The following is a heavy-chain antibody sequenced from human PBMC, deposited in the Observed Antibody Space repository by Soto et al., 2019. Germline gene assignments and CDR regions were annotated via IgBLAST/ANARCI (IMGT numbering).Heavy chain of an antibody. CDR2: INSGGST. Sequence: EVQLVESGGGSVQPGGSLRLSCAASGITVSSNYMSWVRQAPGKGLEWVACINSGGSTYYADSVKVRFTISRDNSKNTVYLQMNSLRAEDTAVYYCARDRNREHFAYWGQGALVTVSS. V-gene: IGHV3-66*01. D-gene: IGHD3-3*02. CDR1: GITVSSNY. J-gene: IGHJ4*02. CDR3: ARDRNREHFAY.